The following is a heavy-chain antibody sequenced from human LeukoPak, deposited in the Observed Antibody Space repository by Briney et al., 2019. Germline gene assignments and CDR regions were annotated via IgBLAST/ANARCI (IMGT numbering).Heavy chain of an antibody. D-gene: IGHD2-15*01. Sequence: ASVKVSCKASGYTFTGYYMHWVRQAPGQGLEWMGRINPNSGGTNYAQKFQGRVTMTRDTSISTAYVELSRLRSDDTAVYYCARICSGGSCSSFDYWGQRTLVTVSS. CDR1: GYTFTGYY. CDR2: INPNSGGT. V-gene: IGHV1-2*06. CDR3: ARICSGGSCSSFDY. J-gene: IGHJ4*02.